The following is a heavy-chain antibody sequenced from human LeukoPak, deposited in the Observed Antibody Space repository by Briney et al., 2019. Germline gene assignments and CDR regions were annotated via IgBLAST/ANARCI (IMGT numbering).Heavy chain of an antibody. V-gene: IGHV4-39*02. CDR1: GRSISSGNYY. J-gene: IGHJ4*02. Sequence: SETLSLTCTVSGRSISSGNYYWAWIRQPPGQGLEWIASIYYTGRTYYNPSLKSRVTMSVDTSKNQFSLKLSSVTAADTAVYYCARDSEYWGQGTLVTVSS. CDR2: IYYTGRT. CDR3: ARDSEY.